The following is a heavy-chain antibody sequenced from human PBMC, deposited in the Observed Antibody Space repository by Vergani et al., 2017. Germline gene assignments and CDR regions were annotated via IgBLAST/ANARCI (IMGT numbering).Heavy chain of an antibody. CDR3: AIXIFGVVTMGYYDYGMDV. D-gene: IGHD3-3*01. Sequence: QVQLVQSGAEVKKPGSSVKVSCKASGGTFSSYAISWVRQAPGQGLEWMGGIIPIFGTANYAQKFQGRVTITADKSTSTAYIELSSLRSEDTAVYYCAIXIFGVVTMGYYDYGMDVWGQGTTVTVSS. J-gene: IGHJ6*02. CDR2: IIPIFGTA. V-gene: IGHV1-69*06. CDR1: GGTFSSYA.